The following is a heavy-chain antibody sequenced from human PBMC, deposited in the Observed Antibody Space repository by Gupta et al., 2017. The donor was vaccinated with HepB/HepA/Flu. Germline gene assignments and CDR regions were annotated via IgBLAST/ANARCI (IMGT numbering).Heavy chain of an antibody. CDR3: ARHGGIAAAVAD. CDR2: IYYSGST. Sequence: QVQLQESGPGLVKPSETLSLTCTVSGGSISSYYWSWIRQPPGKGLEWIGYIYYSGSTNYNPSLKSRVTISVDTSKNQFSLKLSSVTAADTAVYYCARHGGIAAAVADWGQGTLVTVSS. J-gene: IGHJ4*02. V-gene: IGHV4-59*08. D-gene: IGHD6-13*01. CDR1: GGSISSYY.